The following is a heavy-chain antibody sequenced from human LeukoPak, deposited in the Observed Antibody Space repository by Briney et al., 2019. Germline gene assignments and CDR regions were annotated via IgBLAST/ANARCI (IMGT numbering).Heavy chain of an antibody. Sequence: PGGSLRLSCAASGFTFSSYSMNLVRQAPGKGLEWVSYISSSSSTIYYADSVKGRFTISRDNSKNTLYLQMNSLRAEDTAVYYCARVASNLWFGDPHDAFDIWGQGTMVTVSS. V-gene: IGHV3-48*01. CDR1: GFTFSSYS. CDR2: ISSSSSTI. J-gene: IGHJ3*02. D-gene: IGHD3-10*01. CDR3: ARVASNLWFGDPHDAFDI.